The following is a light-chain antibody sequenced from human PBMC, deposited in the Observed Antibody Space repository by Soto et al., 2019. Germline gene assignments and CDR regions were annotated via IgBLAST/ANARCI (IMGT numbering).Light chain of an antibody. CDR2: AAS. J-gene: IGKJ1*01. V-gene: IGKV1-9*01. CDR1: QGISTY. CDR3: QQHNSYPRT. Sequence: EIQLTQSPAPLSLSPGERATLPCRASQGISTYLAWYQQKPGQAPKLLIYAASTLHSGIPSRFSGSGSGTEFTLTISSLQPEDFATYYCQQHNSYPRTFGQGTKVDIK.